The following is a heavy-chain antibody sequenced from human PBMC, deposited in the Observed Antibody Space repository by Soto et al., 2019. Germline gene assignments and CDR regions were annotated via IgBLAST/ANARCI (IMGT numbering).Heavy chain of an antibody. CDR3: ARDHYRNFHDSDGHYWSASDI. Sequence: GGSLRLSCAASGFTVSSNYMSWVRQAPGKGLEWVSVIYSGGSAYYADSVKGRFTISRDNSKNTLYLQMNSLRAEDTAVYYCARDHYRNFHDSDGHYWSASDIWGQGTMVTIS. CDR1: GFTVSSNY. J-gene: IGHJ3*02. D-gene: IGHD3-22*01. CDR2: IYSGGSA. V-gene: IGHV3-53*01.